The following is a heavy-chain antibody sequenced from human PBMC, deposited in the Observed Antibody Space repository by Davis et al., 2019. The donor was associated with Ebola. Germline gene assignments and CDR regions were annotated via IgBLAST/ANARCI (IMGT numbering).Heavy chain of an antibody. CDR2: IIPIFGTA. V-gene: IGHV1-69*13. CDR1: GYMFTSYG. J-gene: IGHJ4*02. CDR3: AIGLGYSGYEPFYN. Sequence: SVKVSCKASGYMFTSYGINWVRQAPGQGLDWMGRIIPIFGTANYAQKFQGRVTITADESTSTAYMELSSLRSEYTAVYYCAIGLGYSGYEPFYNWGQGTLVTVSS. D-gene: IGHD5-12*01.